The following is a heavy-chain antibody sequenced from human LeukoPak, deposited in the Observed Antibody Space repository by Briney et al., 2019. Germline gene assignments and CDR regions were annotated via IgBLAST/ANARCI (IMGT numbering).Heavy chain of an antibody. D-gene: IGHD3-10*01. J-gene: IGHJ4*02. Sequence: SVKVSCKASGGTFSSYAISWVRQAPGQGLEWMGGIIPIFGTANYAQKFQGRVTITADESTSTAYMELSSLRSEDTAVYYCARGRAYYYGSGSYYILNYWGQGTLVTVSS. CDR2: IIPIFGTA. CDR3: ARGRAYYYGSGSYYILNY. CDR1: GGTFSSYA. V-gene: IGHV1-69*13.